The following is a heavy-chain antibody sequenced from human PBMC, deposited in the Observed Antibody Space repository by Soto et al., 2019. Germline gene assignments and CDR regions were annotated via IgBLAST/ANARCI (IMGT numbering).Heavy chain of an antibody. CDR2: IIPIFGTA. CDR1: GGTFSSYA. CDR3: ARGLKVFGVVIMRYYCYGMDV. Sequence: SVKVSCKASGGTFSSYAISWVRQAPGQGLEWMGGIIPIFGTANYAQKFQGRVTITADESTSTAYMELSSLRSEDTAVYYCARGLKVFGVVIMRYYCYGMDVWGQGTTVTVSS. D-gene: IGHD3-3*01. V-gene: IGHV1-69*13. J-gene: IGHJ6*02.